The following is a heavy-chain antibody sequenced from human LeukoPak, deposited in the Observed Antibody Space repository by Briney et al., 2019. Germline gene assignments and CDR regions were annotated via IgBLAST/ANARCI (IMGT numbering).Heavy chain of an antibody. V-gene: IGHV4-31*03. CDR1: GRSISSGGYY. CDR2: IYYGGST. J-gene: IGHJ4*02. D-gene: IGHD2-15*01. CDR3: ARDDCSGGSCYSDY. Sequence: SETLSLTCTVSGRSISSGGYYWSWIRQHPGKGLEWIGYIYYGGSTYYNPSLKSRVTISVDTSKDQFSLKLSSVTAADTAVYYCARDDCSGGSCYSDYWGQGTLVTVSS.